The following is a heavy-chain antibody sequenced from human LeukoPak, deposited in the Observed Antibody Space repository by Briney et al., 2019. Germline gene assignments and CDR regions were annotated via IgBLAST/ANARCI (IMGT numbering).Heavy chain of an antibody. V-gene: IGHV1-69*04. CDR3: ARIPNYDILTGYYMNAFDI. J-gene: IGHJ3*02. CDR1: GGTFSGYA. D-gene: IGHD3-9*01. Sequence: SVKVSCKASGGTFSGYAISWVRQAPGQGLEWMGRIIPILGIANYAQKFQGRVTITADKSTSTAYMELSSLRSEDTAVYYCARIPNYDILTGYYMNAFDIWGQGTMVTVSS. CDR2: IIPILGIA.